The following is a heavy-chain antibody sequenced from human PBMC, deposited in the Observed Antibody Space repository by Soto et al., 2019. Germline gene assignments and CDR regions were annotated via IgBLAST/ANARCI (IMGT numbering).Heavy chain of an antibody. V-gene: IGHV3-49*03. CDR2: IRSKAYGGTT. J-gene: IGHJ6*02. CDR3: FVVDLARPSYYDFWSGYYHDYGMDV. D-gene: IGHD3-3*01. CDR1: GFTFGDYA. Sequence: GGSLRLSCTASGFTFGDYAMSWFRQAPGKGLEWVGFIRSKAYGGTTEYAASVKGRFTISRDDSKSIAYLQMNSLKTEDTAVYYCFVVDLARPSYYDFWSGYYHDYGMDVWGQGTTVTVSS.